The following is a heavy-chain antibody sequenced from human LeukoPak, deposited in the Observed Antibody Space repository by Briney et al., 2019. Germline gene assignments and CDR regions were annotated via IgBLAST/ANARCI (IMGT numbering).Heavy chain of an antibody. D-gene: IGHD2-2*01. Sequence: SVKVSRKVSGGSFTSYAISWVRQAPGQGLEWMGGIIPIFGTANYAQKFQGRVTITTDESTSTAYMELSSPRSEDTAVYYCARDVVVPAADGVVAFHIWGQGTMVTVSS. CDR3: ARDVVVPAADGVVAFHI. CDR1: GGSFTSYA. V-gene: IGHV1-69*05. J-gene: IGHJ3*02. CDR2: IIPIFGTA.